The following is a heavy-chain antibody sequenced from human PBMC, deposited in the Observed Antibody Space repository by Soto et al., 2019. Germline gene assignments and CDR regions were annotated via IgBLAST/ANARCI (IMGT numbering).Heavy chain of an antibody. CDR1: GFTFGDYA. D-gene: IGHD7-27*01. J-gene: IGHJ3*02. CDR3: TRDPNWGRGAFDI. Sequence: GGSLRLSCTASGFTFGDYAMSWVRQAPGKGLEWVGFIRSKAYGGTTEYAASVKGRFTISRDDSKSIAYLRMNSLKTEDTAVYYCTRDPNWGRGAFDIWGQGTMVTVSS. CDR2: IRSKAYGGTT. V-gene: IGHV3-49*04.